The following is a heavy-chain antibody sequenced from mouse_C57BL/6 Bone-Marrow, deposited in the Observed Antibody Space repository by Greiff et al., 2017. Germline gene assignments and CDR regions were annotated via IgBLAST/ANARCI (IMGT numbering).Heavy chain of an antibody. V-gene: IGHV14-4*01. CDR2: IDPENGDT. CDR3: TTNLLLRLYYFDY. CDR1: GFNIKDDY. Sequence: EVQLQQSGAELVRPGASVKLSCTASGFNIKDDYMHWVKQRPEQGLEWIGRIDPENGDTEYASKFQGKATITADTSSNTAYLQLSSLTSEDTAVYYCTTNLLLRLYYFDYWGQGTTLTVSS. D-gene: IGHD1-1*01. J-gene: IGHJ2*01.